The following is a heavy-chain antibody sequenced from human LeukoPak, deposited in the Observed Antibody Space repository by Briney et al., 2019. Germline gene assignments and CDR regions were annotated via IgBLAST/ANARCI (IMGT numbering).Heavy chain of an antibody. V-gene: IGHV4-30-4*01. Sequence: SQTLSLTCAVSGGSISSGDYYWSWLRQPPGKALEWIGYIFYGGSTRSNPSLKSRLSISADTSRSHFSLKLTSVTAADTAVYYCARGSAAAGPYNWFDPWGQGILVIVSS. CDR2: IFYGGST. CDR3: ARGSAAAGPYNWFDP. J-gene: IGHJ5*02. CDR1: GGSISSGDYY. D-gene: IGHD6-13*01.